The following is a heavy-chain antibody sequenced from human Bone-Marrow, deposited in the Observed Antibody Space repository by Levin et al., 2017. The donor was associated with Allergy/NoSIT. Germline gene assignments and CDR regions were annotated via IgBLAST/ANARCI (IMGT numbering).Heavy chain of an antibody. D-gene: IGHD3-16*01. J-gene: IGHJ3*02. CDR3: VYDYIWGRPGRAFDI. CDR1: GFTFSSYA. CDR2: ISGSGGST. Sequence: GGSLRLSCAASGFTFSSYAMSWVRQAPGKGLEWVSAISGSGGSTYYADSVKGRFTISRDNSKNTLYLQMNSLRAEDTAVYYCVYDYIWGRPGRAFDIWGQGTMVTVSS. V-gene: IGHV3-23*01.